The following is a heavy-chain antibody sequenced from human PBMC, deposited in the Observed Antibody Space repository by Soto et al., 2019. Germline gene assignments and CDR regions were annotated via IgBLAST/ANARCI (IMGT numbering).Heavy chain of an antibody. Sequence: QVQLVESGGGVVQPGRSLRLSCAASGFTFSSYAMHWVRRAPGKGLEWMAVMSDDGSNKYYADSVKGRFTISRDNPKNTLYLQMNSLRPEDTALYYCARDGGAYWGQGTLVIVSS. J-gene: IGHJ4*02. D-gene: IGHD3-16*01. CDR3: ARDGGAY. CDR2: MSDDGSNK. CDR1: GFTFSSYA. V-gene: IGHV3-30-3*01.